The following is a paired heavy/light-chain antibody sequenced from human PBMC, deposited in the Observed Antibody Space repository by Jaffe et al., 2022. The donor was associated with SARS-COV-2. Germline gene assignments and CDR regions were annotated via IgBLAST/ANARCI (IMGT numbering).Heavy chain of an antibody. CDR2: IYYSGST. J-gene: IGHJ4*02. Sequence: QLQLQESGPGLVKPSETLSLSCTVSGGSISSSDYYWAWIRQPPGKGLEWIGSIYYSGSTYYNPSLKSRVTISVDTSKNQFSLKLSSVTAADTGVYRCARLGRSTWQFDYWGQGTLVTVSS. CDR3: ARLGRSTWQFDY. CDR1: GGSISSSDYY. V-gene: IGHV4-39*01. D-gene: IGHD2-15*01.
Light chain of an antibody. CDR2: AAS. CDR3: QQGYRTPYT. V-gene: IGKV1-39*01. J-gene: IGKJ2*01. CDR1: QSITNY. Sequence: DIQMTQSPSSLSASVGDRVTITCRASQSITNYLNWYQQKPGKAPQLLIHAASSLQSGVPSRFSGSGSGTDFTLTVSSLQPEDFATYFCQQGYRTPYTFGQGTKLELK.